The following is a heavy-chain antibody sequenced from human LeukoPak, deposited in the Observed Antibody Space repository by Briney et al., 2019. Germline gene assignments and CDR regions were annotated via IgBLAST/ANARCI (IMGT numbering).Heavy chain of an antibody. CDR2: ISGSNSYI. CDR1: GFTFSSYT. V-gene: IGHV3-21*01. D-gene: IGHD1-1*01. CDR3: ARALTTLTYEGY. Sequence: GGSLRLSCAASGFTFSSYTMHWIRQAPGKGLEWVSSISGSNSYIFYADSVKGRFTVPRDNAKDSLYLQMNSLRAEDTAVYYCARALTTLTYEGYWGQGTLVTVSS. J-gene: IGHJ4*02.